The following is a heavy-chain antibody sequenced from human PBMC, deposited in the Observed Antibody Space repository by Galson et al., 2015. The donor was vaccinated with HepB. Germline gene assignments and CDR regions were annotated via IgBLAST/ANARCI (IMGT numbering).Heavy chain of an antibody. D-gene: IGHD2-2*01. CDR1: GFTFSSYG. Sequence: SLRLSCAASGFTFSSYGMHWVRQAPGKGLEWVAFIRYDGSNKYYADSVKGRFTISRDNSKNTLYLQMNSLRAEDTAVYYCAKMPSQYCSSTSCSYFDYWGQGTLVTVSS. CDR3: AKMPSQYCSSTSCSYFDY. J-gene: IGHJ4*02. CDR2: IRYDGSNK. V-gene: IGHV3-30*02.